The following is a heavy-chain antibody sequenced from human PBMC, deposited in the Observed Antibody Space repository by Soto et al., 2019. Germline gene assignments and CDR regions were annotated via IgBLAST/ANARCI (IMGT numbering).Heavy chain of an antibody. V-gene: IGHV4-30-4*01. CDR3: ARDSRFYFDY. J-gene: IGHJ4*02. CDR2: IYYSGST. CDR1: GGSISSGDYY. Sequence: SETLSLTCPVSGGSISSGDYYWSWIRQPPGKGLEWIGYIYYSGSTYYNPSLKSRVTISVDTSKNQFSLKLSSVTAADTAVYYCARDSRFYFDYWGQGTLVTVSS. D-gene: IGHD3-3*01.